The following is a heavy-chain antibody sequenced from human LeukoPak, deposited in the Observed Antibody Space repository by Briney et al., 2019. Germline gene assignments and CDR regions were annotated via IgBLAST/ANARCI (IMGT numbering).Heavy chain of an antibody. CDR3: ARDHGYGDPNWFDP. J-gene: IGHJ5*02. D-gene: IGHD4-17*01. CDR1: GYTFTSYA. V-gene: IGHV1-3*01. Sequence: ASVKVSCKASGYTFTSYAMHWVRQAPGQRLEWMGWINAGNGNTKYSQKFQGRVTITRDTSASTAYMELRSLRSDDTAVYYCARDHGYGDPNWFDPWGQGTLVTVSS. CDR2: INAGNGNT.